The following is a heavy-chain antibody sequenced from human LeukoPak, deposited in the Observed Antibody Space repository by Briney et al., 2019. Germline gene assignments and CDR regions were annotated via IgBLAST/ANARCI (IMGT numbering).Heavy chain of an antibody. J-gene: IGHJ6*03. CDR1: GFTFSSYW. V-gene: IGHV3-74*01. Sequence: GGSLRLSCAASGFTFSSYWMHWVRQAPGKGLVWVTRINTDGSSTSYADSVKGRFTISRDNAKNTLYLQMNSLRAEDTAVYYCARGKEIQLWWHYYYMDVWGKGTTVTVSS. D-gene: IGHD5-18*01. CDR3: ARGKEIQLWWHYYYMDV. CDR2: INTDGSST.